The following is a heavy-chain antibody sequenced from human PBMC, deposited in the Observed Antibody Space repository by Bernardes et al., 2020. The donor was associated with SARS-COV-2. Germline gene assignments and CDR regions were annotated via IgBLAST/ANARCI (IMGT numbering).Heavy chain of an antibody. Sequence: GGSLRLSCAASGFTVSSNYMSWVRQAPGKGLEWVSVIYSGGSTYYADSVKGRFTISRDNSKNTLYLLMNSLRAEDTAVYYCASVWGSYRYNWYFDLWGRGTLVTVSS. CDR3: ASVWGSYRYNWYFDL. CDR1: GFTVSSNY. J-gene: IGHJ2*01. CDR2: IYSGGST. V-gene: IGHV3-53*01. D-gene: IGHD3-16*02.